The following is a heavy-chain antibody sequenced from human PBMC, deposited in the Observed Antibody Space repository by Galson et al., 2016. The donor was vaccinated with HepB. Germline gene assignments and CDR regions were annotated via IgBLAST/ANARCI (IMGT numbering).Heavy chain of an antibody. D-gene: IGHD6-25*01. V-gene: IGHV4-39*02. Sequence: SETLSLTCTVSGGSITSDYWGWIRQPPGKGLEWVGIIYYNGGTSYNPSLKSRVTVSIDTSKESFSLKLTSVTAADTAVYYCARRRPGSPFDYWGQGTLLIVSS. CDR3: ARRRPGSPFDY. J-gene: IGHJ4*02. CDR2: IYYNGGT. CDR1: GGSITSDY.